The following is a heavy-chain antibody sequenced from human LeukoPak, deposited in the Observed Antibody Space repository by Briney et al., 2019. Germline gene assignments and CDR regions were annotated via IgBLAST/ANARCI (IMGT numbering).Heavy chain of an antibody. Sequence: SETLSLTCSVSGGSISSHYWSWMRQPPGKGLEWIRYIYYTGSTDYNPSLKSRVTISVDTSKNQLSLKLSSVTAADAAVYYCARSDGAGATDYWGQGTLVTVSS. CDR2: IYYTGST. J-gene: IGHJ4*02. CDR3: ARSDGAGATDY. D-gene: IGHD1-26*01. CDR1: GGSISSHY. V-gene: IGHV4-59*11.